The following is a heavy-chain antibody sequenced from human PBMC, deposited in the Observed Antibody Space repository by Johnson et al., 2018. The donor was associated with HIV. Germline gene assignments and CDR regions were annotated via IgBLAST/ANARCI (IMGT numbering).Heavy chain of an antibody. V-gene: IGHV3-23*04. J-gene: IGHJ3*02. CDR1: GFSFSSYG. Sequence: VQLVESGGGVVQPGRSLRLSCAASGFSFSSYGIHWVRQAPGQGLEWVSAISGSGGSTYYADSVKGRFTISRDNSKNTLYLQMNSLRAEDTAVYYCAKSRYSGTPGAFDIWGQGTMVTVSS. D-gene: IGHD1-26*01. CDR3: AKSRYSGTPGAFDI. CDR2: ISGSGGST.